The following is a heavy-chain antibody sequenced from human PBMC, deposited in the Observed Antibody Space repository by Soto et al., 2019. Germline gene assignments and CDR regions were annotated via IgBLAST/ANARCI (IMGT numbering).Heavy chain of an antibody. CDR2: IYYSGNT. J-gene: IGHJ4*02. D-gene: IGHD2-15*01. CDR3: AMSVVSEYYFDY. Sequence: SETLSLTCTVSGGSISSYYWSWIRQPPGKGLEWIGYIYYSGNTDYNPSLKSRVTISADTSKNQFSLKLSSVTAADTAVYYGAMSVVSEYYFDYWVQGTLVTGSS. CDR1: GGSISSYY. V-gene: IGHV4-59*01.